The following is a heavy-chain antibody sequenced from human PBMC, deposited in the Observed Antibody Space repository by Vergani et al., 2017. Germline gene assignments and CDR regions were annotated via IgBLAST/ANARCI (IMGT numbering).Heavy chain of an antibody. CDR3: GRVADFYGLEIRLLDL. CDR2: MYHSGSP. V-gene: IGHV4-61*08. J-gene: IGHJ5*02. CDR1: GASVSSEDCY. D-gene: IGHD3-10*01. Sequence: QVHLSESGPGLVKPSQTLSLTCTVSGASVSSEDCYWRWIPPPPGKELAWIGYMYHSGSPNYHPSLETRVTISGDTYKNQFSLKLNSVTAADTAVYYCGRVADFYGLEIRLLDLWGEGILVGVSS.